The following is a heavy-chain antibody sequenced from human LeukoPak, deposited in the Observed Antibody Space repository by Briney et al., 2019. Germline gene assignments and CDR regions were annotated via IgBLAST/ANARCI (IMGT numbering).Heavy chain of an antibody. D-gene: IGHD2-15*01. CDR1: GYSFTTHW. J-gene: IGHJ4*02. V-gene: IGHV5-51*01. Sequence: GESLKISCKASGYSFTTHWIGWVRQMPGKGLEWMGIIYPGDSDTRYSPSFQGQVTISADKSISTAYLQWSSLKASDTAMYYCARLGFGSGLPGGYWGQGTLVTVSS. CDR2: IYPGDSDT. CDR3: ARLGFGSGLPGGY.